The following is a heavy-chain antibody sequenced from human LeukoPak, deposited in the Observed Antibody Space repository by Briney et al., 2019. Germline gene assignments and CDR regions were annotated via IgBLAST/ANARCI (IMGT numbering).Heavy chain of an antibody. V-gene: IGHV4-4*02. J-gene: IGHJ4*02. Sequence: SETLSLTCTVSGGSISSSNWWSWVRQPPGKGLEWIGEIYHSGSTNYNPSLKSRVTISVDKSKNHFSLNLSSVTAADTAVYYCARDDSGTYAALDYWGQGTLVTVSS. CDR2: IYHSGST. CDR3: ARDDSGTYAALDY. CDR1: GGSISSSNW. D-gene: IGHD1-26*01.